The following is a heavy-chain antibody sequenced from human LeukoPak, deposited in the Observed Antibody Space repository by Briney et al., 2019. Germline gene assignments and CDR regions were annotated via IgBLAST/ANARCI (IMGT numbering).Heavy chain of an antibody. D-gene: IGHD3-10*01. CDR1: GFTVSSNY. J-gene: IGHJ6*02. Sequence: SGGSLRLSCAASGFTVSSNYMSWVRQAPGKGLEWVSVIYSGGSTYYADSVKGRFTISRDNSKNTLYLQMNSLRAEDTAVYYCARDPDECYYGSGSSHLTKHNYYYGMDVWGQGTTVTVSS. V-gene: IGHV3-66*01. CDR2: IYSGGST. CDR3: ARDPDECYYGSGSSHLTKHNYYYGMDV.